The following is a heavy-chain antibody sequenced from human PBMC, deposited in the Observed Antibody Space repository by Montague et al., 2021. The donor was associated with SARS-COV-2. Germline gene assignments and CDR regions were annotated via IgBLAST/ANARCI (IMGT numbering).Heavy chain of an antibody. Sequence: SLRLSCAASGFTFSSYAMSWVRQAPGKGLEWVSGISDSGGSTYYADSVKGRFTISRDNSKNTLYLQMNSLRAEDTAVYYCAKVGKRITMILVVITLDDFDYWGQGTLVTVSS. CDR2: ISDSGGST. D-gene: IGHD3-22*01. V-gene: IGHV3-23*01. CDR3: AKVGKRITMILVVITLDDFDY. CDR1: GFTFSSYA. J-gene: IGHJ4*02.